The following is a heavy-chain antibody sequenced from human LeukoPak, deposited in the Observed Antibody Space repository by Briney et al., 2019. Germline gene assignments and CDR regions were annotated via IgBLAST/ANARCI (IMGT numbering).Heavy chain of an antibody. V-gene: IGHV1-24*01. Sequence: GASVKVSCKVSGYTLTELSMHWVRQAPGKGLEWMGGVDPEDGETIFAQKFQGRVTMTEDTSTDTAYMELSSLRSEDTAVYYCATDQGRFGDPSFDYWGQGTLVTVSS. CDR3: ATDQGRFGDPSFDY. J-gene: IGHJ4*02. CDR2: VDPEDGET. D-gene: IGHD3-10*01. CDR1: GYTLTELS.